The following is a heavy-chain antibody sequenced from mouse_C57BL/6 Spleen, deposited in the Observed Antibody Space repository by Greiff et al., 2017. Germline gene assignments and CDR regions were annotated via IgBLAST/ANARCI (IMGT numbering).Heavy chain of an antibody. CDR1: GYTFTSYW. Sequence: QVQLQQPGAELVRPGSSVKLSCKASGYTFTSYWMDWVKQRPGQGLEWIGNIYPSDSETHYNQKFKDKATLTVDKSSSTAYMQLSSLTSEDSAVYSGASGGLRAGFAYWGQGTLVTVSA. V-gene: IGHV1-61*01. J-gene: IGHJ3*01. D-gene: IGHD2-4*01. CDR3: ASGGLRAGFAY. CDR2: IYPSDSET.